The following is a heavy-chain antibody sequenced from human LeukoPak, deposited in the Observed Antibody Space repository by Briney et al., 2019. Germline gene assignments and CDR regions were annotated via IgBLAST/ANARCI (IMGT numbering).Heavy chain of an antibody. CDR1: GLTFSSYS. D-gene: IGHD5-18*01. CDR2: ISSSSSYI. J-gene: IGHJ3*02. CDR3: ALRWDTAMVEAFDI. Sequence: PGGSLRLSCAASGLTFSSYSMNWVRQAPGKGLEWVSSISSSSSYIYYADSVKGRFTISRDNSKNTLYLQMNSLRAEDTAVYYCALRWDTAMVEAFDIWGQGTMVTVSS. V-gene: IGHV3-21*01.